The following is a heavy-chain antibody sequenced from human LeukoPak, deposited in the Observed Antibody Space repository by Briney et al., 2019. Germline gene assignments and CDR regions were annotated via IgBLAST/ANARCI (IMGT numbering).Heavy chain of an antibody. V-gene: IGHV1-2*02. CDR1: GYSFTGYY. J-gene: IGHJ6*02. Sequence: ASVKVSCKTSGYSFTGYYIHWVRQAPGQGLEWMGWINPNSGGTNYPQKFQGRVTMTRDTSISTAYMELSSLRSEDTAVYYCARGGPGDYYYYGMDVWGQGTTVTVSS. CDR2: INPNSGGT. D-gene: IGHD1-14*01. CDR3: ARGGPGDYYYYGMDV.